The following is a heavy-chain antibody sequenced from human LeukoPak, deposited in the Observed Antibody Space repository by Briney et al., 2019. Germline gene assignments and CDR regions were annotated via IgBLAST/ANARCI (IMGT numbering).Heavy chain of an antibody. V-gene: IGHV4-4*07. D-gene: IGHD3-22*01. J-gene: IGHJ4*02. CDR3: ARDVGSGYYHNFDY. CDR1: GGSISSYY. CDR2: IFTIVST. Sequence: PSETLSLTCTVSGGSISSYYWSWIRQPAGKGLEWIGRIFTIVSTNYNPSLKSRVTRSVEKSKNQFSLTLSSVTAADTAVYYCARDVGSGYYHNFDYWGQETLVTVSS.